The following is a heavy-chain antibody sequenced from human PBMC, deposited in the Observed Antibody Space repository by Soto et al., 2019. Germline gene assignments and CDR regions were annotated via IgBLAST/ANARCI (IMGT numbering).Heavy chain of an antibody. J-gene: IGHJ4*02. CDR1: GDSVSGKSAA. D-gene: IGHD7-27*01. V-gene: IGHV6-1*01. CDR3: ARTGDYIVHY. CDR2: TYYRSKWSS. Sequence: SQTLSLTGAISGDSVSGKSAAWHWIRQSPSRGLEWLGRTYYRSKWSSNYAVSVKSRITINPDTSKNQFSLQLRSVTPDDTAMYYCARTGDYIVHYWGQGNLVTVSS.